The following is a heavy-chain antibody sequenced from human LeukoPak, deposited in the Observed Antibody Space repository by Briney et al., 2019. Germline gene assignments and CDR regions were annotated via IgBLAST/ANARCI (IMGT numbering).Heavy chain of an antibody. CDR1: GGSISSSSYY. CDR3: ARVGYTYGEVDY. J-gene: IGHJ4*02. D-gene: IGHD5-18*01. CDR2: IYYSGST. V-gene: IGHV4-39*07. Sequence: PSETLSLTCTVSGGSISSSSYYWGWIRQPPGKGLEWIGSIYYSGSTYYNPSLKSRVSISVDTSKNQFSLKLTSVTAADTAVYYCARVGYTYGEVDYWGQGTLVTVSS.